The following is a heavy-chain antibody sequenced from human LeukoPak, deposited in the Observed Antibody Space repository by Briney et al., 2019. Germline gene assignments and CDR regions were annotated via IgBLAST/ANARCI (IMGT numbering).Heavy chain of an antibody. CDR3: ATRGYSSGWWGYYDY. J-gene: IGHJ4*02. CDR2: ISSSGSTI. D-gene: IGHD6-19*01. Sequence: GGSLRLSCAASGFTFSDYYMNWIRQAPGKGLEWVPYISSSGSTIYCADSVKGRFTISRDNAKNSLYLQMNSLRAEDTAVYYCATRGYSSGWWGYYDYWGQGTLVTVSP. CDR1: GFTFSDYY. V-gene: IGHV3-11*01.